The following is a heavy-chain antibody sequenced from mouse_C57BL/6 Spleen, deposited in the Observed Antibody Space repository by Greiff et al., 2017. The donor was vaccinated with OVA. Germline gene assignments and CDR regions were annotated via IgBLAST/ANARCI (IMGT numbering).Heavy chain of an antibody. V-gene: IGHV2-6*01. CDR3: SRQLGGVGYFDD. Sequence: QVQLKESGPGLVAPSQSLYITCTVSGFSLTSYGVDWVRQSPGKGLEWLGVIWGVGSTNYNSALKSSLSISKDNSKSQVFLKMNSLQTDDTAMYYWSRQLGGVGYFDDWGTGTTVTVSS. CDR1: GFSLTSYG. CDR2: IWGVGST. J-gene: IGHJ1*03. D-gene: IGHD4-1*02.